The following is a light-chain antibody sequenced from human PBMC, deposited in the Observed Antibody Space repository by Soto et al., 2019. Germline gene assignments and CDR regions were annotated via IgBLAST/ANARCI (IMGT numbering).Light chain of an antibody. J-gene: IGKJ1*01. CDR3: QQYGSSPTWT. CDR1: QSVSSNY. Sequence: ESVLTQSPGSLSLSPGERATLSCRASQSVSSNYLAWYQQKPGQAPRLLIYGASTRATGIPDSFSGSGSGTDFTLTISRLEPEDSAVYYCQQYGSSPTWTFGQGTKVDIK. V-gene: IGKV3-20*01. CDR2: GAS.